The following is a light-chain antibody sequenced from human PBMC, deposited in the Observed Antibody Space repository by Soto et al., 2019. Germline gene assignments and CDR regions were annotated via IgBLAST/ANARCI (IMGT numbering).Light chain of an antibody. CDR2: WAS. CDR1: RIFLSSSNNKNY. V-gene: IGKV4-1*01. Sequence: DIVMTQSPDSLDLSPRERATIDSKSIRIFLSSSNNKNYLGWYQQKPGQPPKLLLYWASTRESGVPDRFSGSGSGTDFTLTISSLQAEDVAVYYCQHYYSIPITFGQGTRLEIK. CDR3: QHYYSIPIT. J-gene: IGKJ5*01.